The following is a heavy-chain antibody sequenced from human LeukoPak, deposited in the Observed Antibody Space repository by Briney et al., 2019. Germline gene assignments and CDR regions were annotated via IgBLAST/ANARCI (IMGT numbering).Heavy chain of an antibody. V-gene: IGHV3-30*04. Sequence: GGSLRLSCAASGFTFSSYAMHWVRQAPGKGLEWVALISYDGSNKYFADSVRGRFTISRDNSKNTLYLQMNSLRADDTAVYYCARAEGATSFYYYYYYMDVWGKGTTVTVSS. CDR1: GFTFSSYA. CDR2: ISYDGSNK. J-gene: IGHJ6*03. D-gene: IGHD1-26*01. CDR3: ARAEGATSFYYYYYYMDV.